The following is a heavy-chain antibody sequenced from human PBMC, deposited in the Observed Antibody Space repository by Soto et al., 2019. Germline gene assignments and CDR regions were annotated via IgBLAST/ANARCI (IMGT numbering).Heavy chain of an antibody. D-gene: IGHD3-3*01. J-gene: IGHJ6*03. V-gene: IGHV4-4*02. CDR2: IYLGGGT. CDR3: AITKGLYYDLIMDV. Sequence: SETLSLTCAVSGGSISSSNWWSWVRQPPGKGLEWIGQIYLGGGTHTNPSLESRVTISVDKPKNQFSLKLSSVTAADTAVYYCAITKGLYYDLIMDVWGKGTTVTVS. CDR1: GGSISSSNW.